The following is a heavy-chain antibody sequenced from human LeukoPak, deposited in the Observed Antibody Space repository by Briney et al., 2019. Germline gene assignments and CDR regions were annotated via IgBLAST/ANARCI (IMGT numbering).Heavy chain of an antibody. J-gene: IGHJ4*02. D-gene: IGHD5-24*01. CDR3: AKNDGYSYWYFDY. Sequence: GGSLRLSCAASGFTFSSYGMHWVRQAPGKGLEWVSSVNGCGGSTWYADSVKGRFTISRDNSKNTLFLQMNSLRAEDTAVYYCAKNDGYSYWYFDYWGEGTLVTVSS. CDR1: GFTFSSYG. V-gene: IGHV3-23*01. CDR2: VNGCGGST.